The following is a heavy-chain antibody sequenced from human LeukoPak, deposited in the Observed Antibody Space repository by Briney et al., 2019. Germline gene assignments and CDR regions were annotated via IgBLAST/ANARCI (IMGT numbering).Heavy chain of an antibody. CDR3: ARDRGTTYYDFWSGYYPPYYFDY. J-gene: IGHJ4*02. CDR1: GGTFSSYA. CDR2: IIPIFGTA. D-gene: IGHD3-3*01. Sequence: EASVKVSCKASGGTFSSYAISWVRQAPGQGLEWMGGIIPIFGTANYAQKFQGRVTITADESTSTAYMELSSLRSEDTAVYYCARDRGTTYYDFWSGYYPPYYFDYWGQGTLVTVSS. V-gene: IGHV1-69*13.